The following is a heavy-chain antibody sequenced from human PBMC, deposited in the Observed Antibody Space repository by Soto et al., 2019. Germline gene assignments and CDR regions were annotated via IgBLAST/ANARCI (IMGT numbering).Heavy chain of an antibody. J-gene: IGHJ6*03. D-gene: IGHD3-16*01. Sequence: SETLSLTCTVAGDSMTYSYWSRIRLLPGKGLEWVGYIYYSGSTSYNPSLRRRVIMSVDTSKRQFSLQLKSVTAADTAIYYCARTVLGPDISADQFVDYHYYMDVWGQGTTVTAP. CDR3: ARTVLGPDISADQFVDYHYYMDV. CDR1: GDSMTYSY. CDR2: IYYSGST. V-gene: IGHV4-59*08.